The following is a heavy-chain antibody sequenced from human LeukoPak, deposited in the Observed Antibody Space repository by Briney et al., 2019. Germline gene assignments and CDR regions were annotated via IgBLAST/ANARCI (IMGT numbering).Heavy chain of an antibody. Sequence: SVKVSCKVSGYTLTELSMHWVRQAPGKGLEWMGGFDPEDGETIYAQKFQGRVTMTEDTSTDTAYMELSSLRSEDTAVYYCATADSSGYYSISFDYWGQGTLVTVSS. CDR2: FDPEDGET. CDR3: ATADSSGYYSISFDY. CDR1: GYTLTELS. D-gene: IGHD3-22*01. J-gene: IGHJ4*02. V-gene: IGHV1-24*01.